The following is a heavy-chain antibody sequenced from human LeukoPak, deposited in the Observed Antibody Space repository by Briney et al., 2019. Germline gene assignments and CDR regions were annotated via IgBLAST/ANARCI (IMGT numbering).Heavy chain of an antibody. D-gene: IGHD1-26*01. V-gene: IGHV1-2*02. Sequence: GASVKVSCKVSGYTFIGYYIHWVRQAPGQGLEWMGWINPNSGGTKYAQKFQGRVTMTRDTPITTAYMELSGLRSDDTADYYCAKGKIVGADTRGDTLDIWGQGTMVTVSS. CDR1: GYTFIGYY. J-gene: IGHJ3*02. CDR3: AKGKIVGADTRGDTLDI. CDR2: INPNSGGT.